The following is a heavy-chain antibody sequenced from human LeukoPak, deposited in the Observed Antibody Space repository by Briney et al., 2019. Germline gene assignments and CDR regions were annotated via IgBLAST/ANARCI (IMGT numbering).Heavy chain of an antibody. D-gene: IGHD3-22*01. CDR2: IRSKANTYAT. V-gene: IGHV3-73*01. CDR1: GFTLSGSA. Sequence: GGSLRLSCAASGFTLSGSAMHRVRQASGKGLEGVGRIRSKANTYATAYAASVRGRFTISRDDSKNTAYLQMNSLKTEDTAVYYCTRRSTDDSSGYYSSWGQGTLVAVSS. J-gene: IGHJ4*02. CDR3: TRRSTDDSSGYYSS.